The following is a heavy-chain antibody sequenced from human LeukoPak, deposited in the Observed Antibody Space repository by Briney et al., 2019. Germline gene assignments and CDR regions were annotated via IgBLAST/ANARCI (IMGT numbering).Heavy chain of an antibody. CDR2: IKQDGSEK. Sequence: GGSLRLSCAASGFTFSSYSMNWVRQAPGKGLEWVANIKQDGSEKCYVDSVKGRFTISRDNAKNSLYLQMNSLRAEDTAVYYCARAGVGTVAPFDYWGQGTLVTVSS. CDR3: ARAGVGTVAPFDY. CDR1: GFTFSSYS. D-gene: IGHD6-19*01. J-gene: IGHJ4*02. V-gene: IGHV3-7*01.